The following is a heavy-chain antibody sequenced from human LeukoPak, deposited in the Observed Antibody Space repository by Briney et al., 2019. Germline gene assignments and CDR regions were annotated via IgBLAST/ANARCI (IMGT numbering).Heavy chain of an antibody. V-gene: IGHV4-34*01. J-gene: IGHJ6*03. CDR1: GGSFSGYY. Sequence: SETLSLTCAVYGGSFSGYYWSWIRQPPGKGLEWIGEINHSGSTNYNPSLKSRVTISVDTSKNQFSLKLSSVTAADTAVYYCARGVLRFLEWLSPSYYYYMDVWGKGTTVTVS. D-gene: IGHD3-3*01. CDR3: ARGVLRFLEWLSPSYYYYMDV. CDR2: INHSGST.